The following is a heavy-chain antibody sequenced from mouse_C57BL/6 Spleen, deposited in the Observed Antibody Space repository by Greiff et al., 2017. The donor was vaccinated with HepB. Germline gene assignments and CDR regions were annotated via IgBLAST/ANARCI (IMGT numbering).Heavy chain of an antibody. CDR3: ARGKGLRRGSWFAY. CDR2: IYPGSGST. J-gene: IGHJ3*01. Sequence: QVQLKQPGAELVKPGASVKMSCKASGYTFTSYWITWVKQRPGQGLEWIGDIYPGSGSTNYNEKFKSKATLTVDTSSSTAYMQLSSLTSEDSAVYYCARGKGLRRGSWFAYWGQGTLVTVSA. D-gene: IGHD2-4*01. V-gene: IGHV1-55*01. CDR1: GYTFTSYW.